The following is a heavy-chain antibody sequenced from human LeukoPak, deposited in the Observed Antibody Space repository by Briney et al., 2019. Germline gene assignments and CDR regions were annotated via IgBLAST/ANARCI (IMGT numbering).Heavy chain of an antibody. J-gene: IGHJ4*02. CDR3: ARLKRWLQWGVYFDY. D-gene: IGHD5-24*01. V-gene: IGHV4-4*07. CDR2: IYNTGNT. Sequence: SETLSLTCSVSGGSISTNYWSWIRQPAGKGLQWIGRIYNTGNTNYSPSLESRVTMSADTSKNQFSLKLSSVTAADTAVYYCARLKRWLQWGVYFDYWGQGTLVTVSS. CDR1: GGSISTNY.